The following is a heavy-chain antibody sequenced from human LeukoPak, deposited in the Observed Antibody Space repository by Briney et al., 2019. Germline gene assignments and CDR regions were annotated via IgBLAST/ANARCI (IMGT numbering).Heavy chain of an antibody. CDR2: INPNSGGT. Sequence: ASVKVSCKASGYTFTGYYMHWVRQAPGQGLEWMGWINPNSGGTNYAQKFQGRVTMTRHTSISTAYMELSSLRSDDTAVYYCASLGPYYYGSGSPNFFDYWGQGTLVTVSS. CDR3: ASLGPYYYGSGSPNFFDY. CDR1: GYTFTGYY. J-gene: IGHJ4*02. V-gene: IGHV1-2*02. D-gene: IGHD3-10*01.